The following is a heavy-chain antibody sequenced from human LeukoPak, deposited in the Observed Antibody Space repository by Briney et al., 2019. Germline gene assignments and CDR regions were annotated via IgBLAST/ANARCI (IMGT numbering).Heavy chain of an antibody. D-gene: IGHD6-19*01. V-gene: IGHV3-21*01. CDR1: GFTFSSYS. J-gene: IGHJ3*02. Sequence: KPGGSLRLSCAAPGFTFSSYSMNWVRQAPGKGLEWVSSISSSSSYIYYADSVKGRFTISRDNAKNSLYLQMNSLRAEDTAVYYCARDYSSGWYGLGAFDIWGQGTMVTVSS. CDR3: ARDYSSGWYGLGAFDI. CDR2: ISSSSSYI.